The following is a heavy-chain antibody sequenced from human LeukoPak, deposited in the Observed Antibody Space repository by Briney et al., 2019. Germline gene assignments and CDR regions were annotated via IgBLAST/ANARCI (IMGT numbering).Heavy chain of an antibody. V-gene: IGHV3-23*01. CDR3: AKAYSILAPYFDY. Sequence: GGSLRLSCAASGFTFSNYGMHWVRQAPGKGLEWVSVISGSGGSTYYADSVKGRFTISRDNSKNTLYLQMNSLRAEDTAVYYCAKAYSILAPYFDYWGQGTLVTVSS. D-gene: IGHD4-11*01. J-gene: IGHJ4*02. CDR1: GFTFSNYG. CDR2: ISGSGGST.